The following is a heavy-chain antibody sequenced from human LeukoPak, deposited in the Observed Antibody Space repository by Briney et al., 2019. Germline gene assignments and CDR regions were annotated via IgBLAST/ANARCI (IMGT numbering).Heavy chain of an antibody. CDR1: GFTFSSYE. V-gene: IGHV3-48*03. Sequence: GGSLRLSCAASGFTFSSYEMNWVRQAPGKGLEWVSYISSNGSTIYYADSVKGRFTISRDNAKNSLYLQMNSLRAEDTAVYYCARELGGGYFDYWGQGTLVTVSS. CDR3: ARELGGGYFDY. J-gene: IGHJ4*02. D-gene: IGHD3-16*01. CDR2: ISSNGSTI.